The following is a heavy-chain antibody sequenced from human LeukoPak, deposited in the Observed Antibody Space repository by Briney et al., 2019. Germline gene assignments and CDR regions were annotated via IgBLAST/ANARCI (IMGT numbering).Heavy chain of an antibody. V-gene: IGHV3-30*02. Sequence: SCKVSGYTLTELSMHWVRQAPGKGLEWVAFIRYDGSNKYYADSVKGRFTISRDNSKNTLYLQMNSLRAEDTAVYYCAKDRGLVAVAGTFDYWGQGTLVTVSS. CDR3: AKDRGLVAVAGTFDY. D-gene: IGHD6-19*01. CDR2: IRYDGSNK. J-gene: IGHJ4*02. CDR1: GYTLTELS.